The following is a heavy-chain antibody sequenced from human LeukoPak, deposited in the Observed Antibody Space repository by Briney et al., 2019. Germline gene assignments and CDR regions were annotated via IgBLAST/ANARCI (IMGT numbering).Heavy chain of an antibody. V-gene: IGHV1-2*02. J-gene: IGHJ6*03. CDR3: ACLLRPRNSNYYYYYMDV. D-gene: IGHD1/OR15-1a*01. CDR2: INPKSGGT. Sequence: ASVKVSCKVSGYIFTGHFMHWVRQAPGQGLEWMGLINPKSGGTKYAQKFQGRVTMTRDTSISTAYMDMSSLRSDDTAVYYCACLLRPRNSNYYYYYMDVWGKGTTVTVSS. CDR1: GYIFTGHF.